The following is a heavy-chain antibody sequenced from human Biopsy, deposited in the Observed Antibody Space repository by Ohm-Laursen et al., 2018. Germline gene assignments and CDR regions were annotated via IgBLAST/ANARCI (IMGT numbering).Heavy chain of an antibody. CDR3: VKSAYSSGFWEASDY. V-gene: IGHV3-9*01. Sequence: RLSCVASGFRFDDYAMQWVRQAPGKGLEWVSGISWSSGTIGYADSVKGRFTVSRDNAKNSLFLQMNSLRVEDTALYYCVKSAYSSGFWEASDYWGQGTLVTVSS. J-gene: IGHJ4*02. D-gene: IGHD6-19*01. CDR2: ISWSSGTI. CDR1: GFRFDDYA.